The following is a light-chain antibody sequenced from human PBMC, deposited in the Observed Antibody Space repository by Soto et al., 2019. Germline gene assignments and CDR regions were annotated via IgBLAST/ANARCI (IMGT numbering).Light chain of an antibody. CDR1: QSISSW. J-gene: IGKJ1*01. V-gene: IGKV1-5*01. CDR3: QQSYSTPRT. CDR2: DAS. Sequence: DIQMTQSPSTLSGSVGDRVTMTFRASQSISSWLSWYHQKPGKAPKLLIYDASSLESGVPSRFSGSGSGTEFTLTISSLQPEDFATYYCQQSYSTPRTFGQGTKVDIK.